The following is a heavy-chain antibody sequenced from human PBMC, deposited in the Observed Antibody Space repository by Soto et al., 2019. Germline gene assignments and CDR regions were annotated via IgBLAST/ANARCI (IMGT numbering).Heavy chain of an antibody. Sequence: GGSLRLSCAASGFTFSSYSMNWVRQAPGKGLEWVSSISSSSSYIYYADSVKGRFTISRDNAKNSLYLQMNSLRAEDTAVYYCARDSPYEIYSGSYPPAFDYWGQGTLVTVSS. J-gene: IGHJ4*02. CDR2: ISSSSSYI. CDR3: ARDSPYEIYSGSYPPAFDY. D-gene: IGHD1-26*01. V-gene: IGHV3-21*01. CDR1: GFTFSSYS.